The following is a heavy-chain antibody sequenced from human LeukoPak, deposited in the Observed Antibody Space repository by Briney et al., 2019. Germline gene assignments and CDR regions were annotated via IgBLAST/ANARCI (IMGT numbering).Heavy chain of an antibody. V-gene: IGHV3-7*01. D-gene: IGHD1-26*01. CDR2: IKQDGGEI. CDR1: GFTFSSNY. CDR3: ARDKVVGPTKFDS. J-gene: IGHJ5*01. Sequence: GGSLRLSCAASGFTFSSNYMSWVRQAPGKGLEWVANIKQDGGEIYYVVSVKGRFTISRDNAKNSVYLHMNSLRAEDTAVYYCARDKVVGPTKFDSWGQGTLVTVSS.